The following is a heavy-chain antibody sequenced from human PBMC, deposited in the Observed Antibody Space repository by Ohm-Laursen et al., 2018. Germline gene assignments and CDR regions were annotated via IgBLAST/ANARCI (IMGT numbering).Heavy chain of an antibody. CDR3: ATTFDFWSGFSLHAFDI. D-gene: IGHD3-3*01. CDR2: INPNSGDT. CDR1: GYTFTGYY. J-gene: IGHJ3*02. V-gene: IGHV1-2*02. Sequence: GASVKVSCKASGYTFTGYYMHWVRQAPGQGLEWMGSINPNSGDTNYAQRFQGRVTMTRDTSISTAYMELSRLTSDDTAVYYCATTFDFWSGFSLHAFDIWGQGTTVTVSS.